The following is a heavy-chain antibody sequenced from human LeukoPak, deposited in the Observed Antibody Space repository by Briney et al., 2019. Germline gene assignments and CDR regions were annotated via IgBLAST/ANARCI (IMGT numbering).Heavy chain of an antibody. CDR3: ARVSDSSGYINAFDI. V-gene: IGHV4-30-2*01. CDR2: IYHSGST. D-gene: IGHD3-22*01. Sequence: SETLSLTCAVSGGSISSGGYSWSWIRQPPGKGLEWIGYIYHSGSTYYNPSLKSRVTISVDRSKNQFSLKLSSVTAVDTAVYYCARVSDSSGYINAFDIWGQGTMVTVSS. J-gene: IGHJ3*02. CDR1: GGSISSGGYS.